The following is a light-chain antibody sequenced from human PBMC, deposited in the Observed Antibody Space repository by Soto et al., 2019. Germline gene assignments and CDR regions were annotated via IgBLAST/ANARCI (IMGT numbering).Light chain of an antibody. CDR1: QSVRSTY. V-gene: IGKV3-20*01. CDR2: GAS. CDR3: QQYNNWLWT. J-gene: IGKJ1*01. Sequence: EIVLTQSPGTLSLSPGERATLSCRASQSVRSTYLAWYQQKPGQAPRLLIYGASSRATGIPDRFAGSGSGTDFILTISRLEPEDFAVYYCQQYNNWLWTFGQGTKVDIK.